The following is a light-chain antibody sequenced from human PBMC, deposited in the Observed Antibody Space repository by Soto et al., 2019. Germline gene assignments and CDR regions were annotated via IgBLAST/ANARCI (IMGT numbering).Light chain of an antibody. J-gene: IGLJ3*02. CDR3: SSYTPTTWV. Sequence: QSALTQPASVSGSPGQSITISCTGTTSDISNNKYVSWYQQHPGKAPQLIIYEVYNRPSGVSNRFSVSKSGNTASLTISGLQAEDEADYYCSSYTPTTWVFGGGTKLTVL. CDR2: EVY. V-gene: IGLV2-14*01. CDR1: TSDISNNKY.